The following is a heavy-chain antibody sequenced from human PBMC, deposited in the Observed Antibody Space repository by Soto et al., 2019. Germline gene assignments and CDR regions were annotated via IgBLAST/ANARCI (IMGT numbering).Heavy chain of an antibody. Sequence: GASVKVSCKASGSTFTGYYMHWVRQAPGQGLEWMGWINPNSGGTNYAQKFQGWVTMTRDTSISTAYMELSRLRSDDTAVYYCARLVRAAAGPNWFDPWGQGTLVTVSS. J-gene: IGHJ5*02. CDR1: GSTFTGYY. D-gene: IGHD6-13*01. V-gene: IGHV1-2*04. CDR2: INPNSGGT. CDR3: ARLVRAAAGPNWFDP.